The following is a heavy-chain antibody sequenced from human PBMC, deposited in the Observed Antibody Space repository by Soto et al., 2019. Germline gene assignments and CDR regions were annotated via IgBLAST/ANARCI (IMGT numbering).Heavy chain of an antibody. D-gene: IGHD3-10*01. CDR3: ARALYGSGKTGVDP. J-gene: IGHJ5*02. CDR2: ISYDGSNK. V-gene: IGHV3-30-3*01. CDR1: GFTFSSYA. Sequence: QVQLVESGRGVVQPGRSLRLSCAASGFTFSSYAMHWVRQAPGKGLEWVAVISYDGSNKYYADSVKGRFTISRDNSKNTLYLQMNSLRAEDTAVYYCARALYGSGKTGVDPWGQGTLVTVSS.